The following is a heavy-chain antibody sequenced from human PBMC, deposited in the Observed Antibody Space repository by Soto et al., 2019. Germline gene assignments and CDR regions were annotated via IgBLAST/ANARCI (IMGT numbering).Heavy chain of an antibody. CDR1: GYTFTSYA. J-gene: IGHJ4*02. D-gene: IGHD3-10*01. Sequence: QVPLVQSGAEVKKPGASVKVSCKASGYTFTSYAIHWVRQAPGQRLEWMGWINAGNANTKYSQKFQGRLTITRDTSATTAYMELSSLRSEDTAVYYCAREGGEKRGPREWGQGTLLTVSS. CDR3: AREGGEKRGPRE. CDR2: INAGNANT. V-gene: IGHV1-3*01.